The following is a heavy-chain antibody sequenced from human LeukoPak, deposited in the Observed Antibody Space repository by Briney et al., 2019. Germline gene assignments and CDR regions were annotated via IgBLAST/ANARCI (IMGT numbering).Heavy chain of an antibody. J-gene: IGHJ4*02. CDR3: AKLIGDLVLENF. D-gene: IGHD3-3*02. V-gene: IGHV3-23*01. Sequence: QAGGSLRLSCAASGFTFSSHAMSWVRQAPGKGLEWVSSISVSGGSTFYADSVKGRFTISRDNSKNTLYLQMNSLRAEDTAVYYCAKLIGDLVLENFWGQGTLVTVSS. CDR2: ISVSGGST. CDR1: GFTFSSHA.